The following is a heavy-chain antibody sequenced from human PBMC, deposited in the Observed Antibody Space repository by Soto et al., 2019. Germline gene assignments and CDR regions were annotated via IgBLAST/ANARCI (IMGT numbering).Heavy chain of an antibody. D-gene: IGHD3-10*01. Sequence: PGGSLRLSCAASGFTFSSYDMHWVRQATGKGLEWVSAIGTAGDTYYPGSVKGRFTISRENAKNSLYLQMNSLRAGDTAVYYCARGTEFYGMDVWGQVTTVTVSS. CDR2: IGTAGDT. V-gene: IGHV3-13*04. CDR1: GFTFSSYD. CDR3: ARGTEFYGMDV. J-gene: IGHJ6*02.